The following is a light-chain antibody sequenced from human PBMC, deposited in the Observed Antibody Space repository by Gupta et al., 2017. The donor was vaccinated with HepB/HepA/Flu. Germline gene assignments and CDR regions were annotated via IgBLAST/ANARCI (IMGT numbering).Light chain of an antibody. J-gene: IGKJ3*01. CDR3: QQSYSTPLT. CDR2: AAS. V-gene: IGKV1-39*01. CDR1: QSISSY. Sequence: DIQMTQSPSSLSASVGDRVTITCRASQSISSYLNWYQQKPGKVPKLLIYAASSLQSGVPSSFSGSGSGTDFTLTISSLQPEDFATYYCQQSYSTPLTFGPGTKVDIK.